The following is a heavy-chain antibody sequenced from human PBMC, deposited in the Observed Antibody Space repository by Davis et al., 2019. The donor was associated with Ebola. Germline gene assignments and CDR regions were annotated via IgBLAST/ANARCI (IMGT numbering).Heavy chain of an antibody. J-gene: IGHJ4*02. Sequence: ASVKVSCKASGYTFTGYYMHWVRQAPGQGLEWMGRINPNSGGTNYAQKFQGRVTMTRDTSISTAYMELSRLRSDDTAVYYCARDDARGYDSAFDYWGQGTLVTVSS. CDR3: ARDDARGYDSAFDY. D-gene: IGHD5-12*01. CDR2: INPNSGGT. CDR1: GYTFTGYY. V-gene: IGHV1-2*06.